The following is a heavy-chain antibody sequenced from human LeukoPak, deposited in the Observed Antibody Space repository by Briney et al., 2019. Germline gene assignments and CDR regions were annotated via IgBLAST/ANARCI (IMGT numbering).Heavy chain of an antibody. Sequence: GGSLRLSCAASGFTFSSYAMSWVRQAPGKGLEWVSAISGSGGSTYYADSVKGRFTISRDNSKNTLYLQMNSLRAEDTAVYYCARALGDYCSSTSCHYFDYWGQGTLVTVSS. CDR2: ISGSGGST. CDR3: ARALGDYCSSTSCHYFDY. V-gene: IGHV3-23*01. J-gene: IGHJ4*02. D-gene: IGHD2-2*01. CDR1: GFTFSSYA.